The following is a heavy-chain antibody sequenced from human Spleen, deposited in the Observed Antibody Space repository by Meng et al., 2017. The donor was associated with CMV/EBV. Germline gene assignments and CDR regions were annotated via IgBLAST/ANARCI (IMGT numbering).Heavy chain of an antibody. V-gene: IGHV1-18*01. D-gene: IGHD3-10*01. Sequence: FTSYGISWVRQAPGQGLEWMGWISAYNGNTNYAQKLQGRVTMTTDTSTSTAYMELRSLRSDDTAVYYCARDGAITMVRGVIIGLFDYWGQGTLVTVSS. CDR2: ISAYNGNT. CDR3: ARDGAITMVRGVIIGLFDY. CDR1: FTSYG. J-gene: IGHJ4*02.